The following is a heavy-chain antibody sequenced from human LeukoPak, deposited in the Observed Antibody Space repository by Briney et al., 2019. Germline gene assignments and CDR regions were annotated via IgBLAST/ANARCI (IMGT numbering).Heavy chain of an antibody. V-gene: IGHV4-34*01. J-gene: IGHJ3*02. CDR2: INHSGST. Sequence: SETLSLTCAVYGGSFSGYYWSWIRQPPGKGLEWIGEINHSGSTNYNPSLKSRVTTSVDTSKNQFSLKLSSVTAADTAVYYCASTTAIAAAGIRAFDIWGQGTMVTVSS. D-gene: IGHD6-13*01. CDR3: ASTTAIAAAGIRAFDI. CDR1: GGSFSGYY.